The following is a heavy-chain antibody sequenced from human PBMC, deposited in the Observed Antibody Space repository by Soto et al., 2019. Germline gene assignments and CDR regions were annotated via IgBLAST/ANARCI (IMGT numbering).Heavy chain of an antibody. CDR3: PTRGPGAGTEYFQH. CDR1: GFTFSNAW. V-gene: IGHV3-15*01. CDR2: IKSKTDGGTT. Sequence: GGSLRLSCAASGFTFSNAWMSWVRQAPGKGLEWVGRIKSKTDGGTTDYAAPVKGRFTISRDDSKNTLYLHMNSLKTEDTAVYYCPTRGPGAGTEYFQHWGQGTLVTVSS. D-gene: IGHD6-13*01. J-gene: IGHJ1*01.